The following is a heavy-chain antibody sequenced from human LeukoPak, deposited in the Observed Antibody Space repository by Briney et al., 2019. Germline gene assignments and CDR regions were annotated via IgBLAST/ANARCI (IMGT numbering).Heavy chain of an antibody. D-gene: IGHD6-19*01. CDR2: LNSDGSST. CDR3: ARGDHPVGGTLIDY. Sequence: GGSLRLSCAASVFTFSSYRMHGVREAPGEGLVCVSRLNSDGSSTNYADSVKGRFTISRDNAKNTLSLQMNSLRAEDTAVYYCARGDHPVGGTLIDYWGQGTLVTVSS. V-gene: IGHV3-74*01. J-gene: IGHJ4*02. CDR1: VFTFSSYR.